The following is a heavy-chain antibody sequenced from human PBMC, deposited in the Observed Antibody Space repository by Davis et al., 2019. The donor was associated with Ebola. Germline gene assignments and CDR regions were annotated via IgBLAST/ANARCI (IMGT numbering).Heavy chain of an antibody. CDR2: ISAYNGNT. CDR3: TRDRYYDSSGYGN. CDR1: GYTFTSYG. Sequence: ASVQVSCKASGYTFTSYGISWVRQAPGQGLEWMGWISAYNGNTNYAQKSQGRVTMTTDTSTSTAYMELRSLSSDDTAVYYCTRDRYYDSSGYGNWGQGTLVTVSS. J-gene: IGHJ4*02. V-gene: IGHV1-18*01. D-gene: IGHD3-22*01.